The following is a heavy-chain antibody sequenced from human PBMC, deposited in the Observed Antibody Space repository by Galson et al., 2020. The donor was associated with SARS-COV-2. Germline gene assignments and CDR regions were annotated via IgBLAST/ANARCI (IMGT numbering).Heavy chain of an antibody. CDR2: IYHSGST. J-gene: IGHJ5*02. CDR1: GGSINGYF. V-gene: IGHV4-59*01. CDR3: ARIVVGAGGRWFDP. Sequence: SETLSLTCSVSGGSINGYFWTWIRQAPGKGVEWLGNIYHSGSTSYNPSLKSRVTMSVDTSENQYSLKLSSVTAADTAVYSCARIVVGAGGRWFDPWGQGTLVTVSS. D-gene: IGHD2-15*01.